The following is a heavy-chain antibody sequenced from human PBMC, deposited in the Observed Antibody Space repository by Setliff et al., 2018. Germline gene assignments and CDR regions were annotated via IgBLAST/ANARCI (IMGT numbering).Heavy chain of an antibody. CDR3: ARSTYYYGSGGQVPYYYYYGMDV. V-gene: IGHV4-30-4*08. J-gene: IGHJ6*02. CDR1: GGSISSGDYY. D-gene: IGHD3-10*01. Sequence: SETLSLTCTVSGGSISSGDYYWSWIRQPPGKGLEWIGYIYYSGSTYYNPSLKSRVTISVDTCKNQFSLKLSSVTAADTAVYYCARSTYYYGSGGQVPYYYYYGMDVWGQGTTVTVSS. CDR2: IYYSGST.